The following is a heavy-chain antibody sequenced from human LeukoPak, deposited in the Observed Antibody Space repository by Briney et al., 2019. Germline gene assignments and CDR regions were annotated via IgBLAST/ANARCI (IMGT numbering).Heavy chain of an antibody. J-gene: IGHJ4*02. CDR2: INSDGSWT. V-gene: IGHV3-74*01. CDR3: AKTRPLDSSSWSHGDY. CDR1: GNYW. D-gene: IGHD6-13*01. Sequence: PGGSLRLSCAASGNYWMHWVRQAPGKGLLWVSHINSDGSWTTYADSVKGRFTISRDNSKNTLYLQMNSLRAEDTAVYYCAKTRPLDSSSWSHGDYWGQGTLVTVSS.